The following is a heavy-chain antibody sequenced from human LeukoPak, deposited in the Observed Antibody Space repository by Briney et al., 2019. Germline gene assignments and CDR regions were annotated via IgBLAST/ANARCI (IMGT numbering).Heavy chain of an antibody. D-gene: IGHD3-3*01. V-gene: IGHV4-39*07. CDR2: INHSGST. J-gene: IGHJ3*02. CDR3: ARGKVSDFWSGYYTGLYAFDI. Sequence: SETLSLTCTVSGGSIRSSSYYWGWIRQPPGKGLEWIGEINHSGSTNYNPSLKSRVTISVDTSKNQFSLKLSSVTAADTAVYYCARGKVSDFWSGYYTGLYAFDIWGQGTMVTVSS. CDR1: GGSIRSSSYY.